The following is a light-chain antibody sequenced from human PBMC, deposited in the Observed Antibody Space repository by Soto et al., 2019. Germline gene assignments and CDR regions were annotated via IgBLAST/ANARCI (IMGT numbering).Light chain of an antibody. J-gene: IGKJ1*01. CDR1: QSVSSY. V-gene: IGKV3-11*01. Sequence: EIVLTQSPATLSLSPGERATLSCRASQSVSSYLAWYQQKPGQAPRLLIYDASNRATGIPARFSGSGSGTDFTLTISSLEPEDFAVYYCQRRSNGGTLGQGTKVDIK. CDR3: QRRSNGGT. CDR2: DAS.